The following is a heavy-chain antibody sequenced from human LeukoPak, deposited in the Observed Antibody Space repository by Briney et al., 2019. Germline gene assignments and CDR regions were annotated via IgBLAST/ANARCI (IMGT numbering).Heavy chain of an antibody. V-gene: IGHV1-69*01. CDR2: IIPIFGTA. CDR1: GGTFSSYA. CDR3: ARGVGTNYYFDY. J-gene: IGHJ4*02. D-gene: IGHD1-1*01. Sequence: SVKVSCKASGGTFSSYAISWVRQAPGQGLEWMGGIIPIFGTANCAQKFQGRVTITADESTSTAYMELSSLRSEDTAVYYCARGVGTNYYFDYWGQGTLVTVSS.